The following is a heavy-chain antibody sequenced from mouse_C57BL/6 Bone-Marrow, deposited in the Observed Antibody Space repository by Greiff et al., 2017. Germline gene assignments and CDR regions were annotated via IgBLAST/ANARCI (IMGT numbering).Heavy chain of an antibody. V-gene: IGHV1-82*01. J-gene: IGHJ2*01. Sequence: QVQLQQSGPELVKPGASVKISCKASGYAFRSSWMNWVKQRPGKGLEWIGRIYPGDGDTNYNGKFKGKATLTADKSSSTAYMQLSSLTSEDSAVYFCASERDAYSFDSRGPGTTHTASS. CDR1: GYAFRSSW. CDR2: IYPGDGDT. D-gene: IGHD3-3*01. CDR3: ASERDAYSFDS.